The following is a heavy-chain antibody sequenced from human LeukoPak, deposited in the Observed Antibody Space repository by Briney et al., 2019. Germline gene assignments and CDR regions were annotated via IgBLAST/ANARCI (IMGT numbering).Heavy chain of an antibody. Sequence: GGALRLSCSASGLTFSTCAMHWVRQAPGRGLEWLTLIRPDGGKKFYSDSVQGRFTVSRDNFKNKLYLEMNSLRSEDTAVYYCVKDDPVLHFWGQGTLVSVSS. J-gene: IGHJ4*02. CDR3: VKDDPVLHF. V-gene: IGHV3-30*02. CDR2: IRPDGGKK. CDR1: GLTFSTCA.